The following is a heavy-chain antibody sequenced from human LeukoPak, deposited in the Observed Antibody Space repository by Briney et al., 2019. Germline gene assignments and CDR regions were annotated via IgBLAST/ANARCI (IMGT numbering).Heavy chain of an antibody. CDR2: IKPDGSGK. Sequence: PGGSLTLSCAASGSTFSSHWMSWVRRAPGKGPEWVAHIKPDGSGKYYVDSMEGRFSISRDNAKNSLFLQMSSLRAEDTAVYYCARPSCSGGTCFDYWGHGVLVTVSS. J-gene: IGHJ4*01. V-gene: IGHV3-7*03. D-gene: IGHD2-15*01. CDR3: ARPSCSGGTCFDY. CDR1: GSTFSSHW.